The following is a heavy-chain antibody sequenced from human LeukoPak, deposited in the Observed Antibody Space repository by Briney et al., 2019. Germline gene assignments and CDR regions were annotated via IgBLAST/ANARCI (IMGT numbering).Heavy chain of an antibody. CDR1: GGSISSYY. D-gene: IGHD1-26*01. CDR2: IYYSGSP. J-gene: IGHJ4*02. V-gene: IGHV4-59*01. Sequence: SETLSLTCTVSGGSISSYYWSWIRQPLGKGLEWIGYIYYSGSPNYNPSLKSRVTISVDTCKNQFSLKLSSVTAADTAVYYCARGGSRKGGYFDYWGQGTLVTVSS. CDR3: ARGGSRKGGYFDY.